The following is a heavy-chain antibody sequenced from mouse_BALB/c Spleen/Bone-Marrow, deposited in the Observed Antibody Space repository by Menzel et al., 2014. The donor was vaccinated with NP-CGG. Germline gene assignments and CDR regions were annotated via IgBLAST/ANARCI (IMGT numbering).Heavy chain of an antibody. V-gene: IGHV5-6-3*01. CDR1: GFTFSSYG. CDR2: INSNGGST. D-gene: IGHD2-1*01. Sequence: VQLQQPEGGLVQPGGSLKLSCAASGFTFSSYGMSWVRQAPDKRLELVASINSNGGSTYYPDSVKGRSTISRDNAKNTLSLQMSSLKSEDTAMYYCARGNYGNYVDYFDYWGQGTTLTVSS. CDR3: ARGNYGNYVDYFDY. J-gene: IGHJ2*01.